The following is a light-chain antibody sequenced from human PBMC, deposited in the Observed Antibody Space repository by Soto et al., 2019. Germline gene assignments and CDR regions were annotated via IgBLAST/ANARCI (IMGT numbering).Light chain of an antibody. Sequence: DIQMTQSPSTLSASVGDRVTITCRASQSISSWLAWYQQKPGKAPKSLIYDVSSLDSGVPSRFSGSGSGTEFTLTISSLQPGDFANYYCLQYNTFPYTFGHGTNLEIE. CDR1: QSISSW. CDR3: LQYNTFPYT. V-gene: IGKV1-5*01. CDR2: DVS. J-gene: IGKJ2*01.